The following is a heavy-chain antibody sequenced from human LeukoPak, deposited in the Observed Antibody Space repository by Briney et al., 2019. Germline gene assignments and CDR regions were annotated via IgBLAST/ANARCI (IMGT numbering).Heavy chain of an antibody. D-gene: IGHD4-17*01. CDR1: ELTFNNGW. Sequence: GGSLRLSCEVSDSELTFNNGWMTWVRQTPGRGLQWVAGISGSGRDTFYSDSVKGRFTISRDNSKNTHYLQMNSLRAEDTAVYYCTKDPNGDYVGAFDPWGQGTLVTVSS. CDR3: TKDPNGDYVGAFDP. V-gene: IGHV3-23*01. J-gene: IGHJ5*02. CDR2: ISGSGRDT.